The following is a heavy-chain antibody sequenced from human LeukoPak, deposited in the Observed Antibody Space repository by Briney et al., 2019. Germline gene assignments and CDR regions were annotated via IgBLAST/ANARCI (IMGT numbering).Heavy chain of an antibody. D-gene: IGHD3-9*01. Sequence: GGSLRLSCAASGFTFSSYSMNWVRQAPGKGLEWVSYISSSSSTIYYADSVKGRFTISRDNAKNSLYLQMSSLRAEDTAVYYCAREPYYDILTGYFPFDYWGQGTLVTVSS. J-gene: IGHJ4*02. CDR2: ISSSSSTI. CDR3: AREPYYDILTGYFPFDY. CDR1: GFTFSSYS. V-gene: IGHV3-48*04.